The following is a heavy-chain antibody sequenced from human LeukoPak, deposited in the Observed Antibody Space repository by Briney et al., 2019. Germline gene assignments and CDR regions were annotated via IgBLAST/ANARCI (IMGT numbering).Heavy chain of an antibody. CDR1: GYIFTNSY. V-gene: IGHV1-2*04. Sequence: ASMKVSCKASGYIFTNSYIHWVRQAPGQGLEWLGWINPSTGGTKYAQQFQGWVTLTRDTSTSTAYLDLSRLKSNDTAVYYCARGYSSMFIDNWGQGTLVSVSS. CDR3: ARGYSSMFIDN. CDR2: INPSTGGT. D-gene: IGHD2-2*01. J-gene: IGHJ4*02.